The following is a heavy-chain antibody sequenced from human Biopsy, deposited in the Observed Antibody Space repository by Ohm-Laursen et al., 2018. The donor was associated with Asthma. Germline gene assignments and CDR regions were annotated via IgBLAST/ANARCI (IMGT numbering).Heavy chain of an antibody. CDR3: ARGDSSNWSHYHFDY. V-gene: IGHV3-53*01. Sequence: SLRLSCAASGFAVSRDHMFWVRQAPGKGLEWVSVIYSGGTSHTADSVRGRFTISRDYPKNTLYLQMHSLRAEDTAVYYCARGDSSNWSHYHFDYWGQGTLVTVSS. CDR1: GFAVSRDH. CDR2: IYSGGTS. D-gene: IGHD3-22*01. J-gene: IGHJ4*02.